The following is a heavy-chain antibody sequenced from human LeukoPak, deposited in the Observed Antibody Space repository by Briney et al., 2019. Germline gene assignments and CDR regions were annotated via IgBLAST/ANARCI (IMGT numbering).Heavy chain of an antibody. D-gene: IGHD3-10*01. J-gene: IGHJ3*02. Sequence: GGSLRLSCTASGFTFGDYAMSWVRQAPGKGLEWVGFIRSKAYGGTTEYAASVKGRFTISRDDSKSIAYLQMNSLKTEDTAVYYCTREWYYYGSGTAGAFDIWGQGTMVTVSS. CDR2: IRSKAYGGTT. CDR1: GFTFGDYA. V-gene: IGHV3-49*04. CDR3: TREWYYYGSGTAGAFDI.